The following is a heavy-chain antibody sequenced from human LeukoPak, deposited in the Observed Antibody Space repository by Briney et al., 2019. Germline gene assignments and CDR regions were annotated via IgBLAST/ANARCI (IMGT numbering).Heavy chain of an antibody. CDR3: ARLSPRGAFDI. CDR2: IYYSGST. Sequence: PSETLSLTCTVSGGSISSSSYYWGWIRQPPGKGLEWIGSIYYSGSTYYNPSLKSRVTISVDTSKNQFSLKLSSVTAADTAVYYCARLSPRGAFDIWGQGTMVTVSS. V-gene: IGHV4-39*07. CDR1: GGSISSSSYY. J-gene: IGHJ3*02.